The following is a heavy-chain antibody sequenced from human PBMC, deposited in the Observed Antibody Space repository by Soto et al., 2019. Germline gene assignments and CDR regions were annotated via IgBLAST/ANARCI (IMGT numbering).Heavy chain of an antibody. CDR2: ISSSSSYI. CDR3: ARGTGEVPYDAFDI. CDR1: GFTFSSYS. V-gene: IGHV3-21*01. D-gene: IGHD7-27*01. J-gene: IGHJ3*02. Sequence: LGGSLRLSCAASGFTFSSYSMNWVRQAPGKGLEWVSSISSSSSYIYYADSVKGRFTISRDNAKNSLYLQMNSLRAEDTAVYYCARGTGEVPYDAFDIWGQGTMVTVSS.